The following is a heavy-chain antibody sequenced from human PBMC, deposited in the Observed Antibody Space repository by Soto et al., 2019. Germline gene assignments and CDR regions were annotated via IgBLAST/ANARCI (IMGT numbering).Heavy chain of an antibody. D-gene: IGHD6-19*01. V-gene: IGHV3-30*03. J-gene: IGHJ6*02. CDR1: GFTFSSYG. CDR2: ISYDGSNK. CDR3: ARAGSGWYSAGYYGMDV. Sequence: GGSLRLSCAASGFTFSSYGMHWVRLAPGKGLEWVAVISYDGSNKYYADSVKGRFTISRDNSKNTLYLQMNSLRAEDTAVYYCARAGSGWYSAGYYGMDVWGQGTTVTVSS.